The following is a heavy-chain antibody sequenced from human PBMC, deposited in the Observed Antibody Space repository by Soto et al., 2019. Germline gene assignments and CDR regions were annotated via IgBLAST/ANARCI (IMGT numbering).Heavy chain of an antibody. CDR2: ISYDGSNK. CDR3: ARDIKHYYYDSIGSPPKGPFDY. D-gene: IGHD3-22*01. J-gene: IGHJ4*02. V-gene: IGHV3-30-3*01. Sequence: GGSLRLSCAASGLTFSSYAMHWVRQAPGKGLEWVAIISYDGSNKYYTDSVKGRFTISRDNSENTLYLQMNSLRAEDTAVYYCARDIKHYYYDSIGSPPKGPFDYWGQGTLVTVSS. CDR1: GLTFSSYA.